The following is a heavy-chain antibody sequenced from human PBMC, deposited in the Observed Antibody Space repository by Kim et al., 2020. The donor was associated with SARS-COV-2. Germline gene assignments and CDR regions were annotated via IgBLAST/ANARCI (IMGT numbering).Heavy chain of an antibody. Sequence: GGSLRLSCATSGFTFSAYWMHWVRQRPGGGLEWVSHINKDATITNYASSVKGRFTISRDNAKNTVFLWLNSLRVDDTAVYYCALPTTRGQIDYWGQGTLVTVSS. CDR1: GFTFSAYW. V-gene: IGHV3-74*01. CDR2: INKDATIT. J-gene: IGHJ4*02. CDR3: ALPTTRGQIDY. D-gene: IGHD2-15*01.